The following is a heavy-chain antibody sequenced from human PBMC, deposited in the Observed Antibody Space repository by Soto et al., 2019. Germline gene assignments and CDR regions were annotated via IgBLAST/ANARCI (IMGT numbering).Heavy chain of an antibody. V-gene: IGHV3-30*18. J-gene: IGHJ6*02. Sequence: QVQLVESGGGVVQPGRSLRLSCAASGFTFSSYGMHWVRQAPGKGLEWVAVISYDGSNKYYADSVKGRFTISRDNSKNTRYLQMNSLRAEDTAVYYCAKDVGSFSNYYGMDVWGQGTTVTVSS. CDR2: ISYDGSNK. D-gene: IGHD3-10*01. CDR3: AKDVGSFSNYYGMDV. CDR1: GFTFSSYG.